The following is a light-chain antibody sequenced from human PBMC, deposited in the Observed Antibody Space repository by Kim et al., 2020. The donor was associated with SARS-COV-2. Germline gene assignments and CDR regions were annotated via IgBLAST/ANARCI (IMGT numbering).Light chain of an antibody. CDR3: QQHGGSPPYT. Sequence: EIVLTQSPGTLSLSPGDSAILSCRASQTIFNRYLAWYQHKPGQAPRLLIYGGSSRPTGVPDRFSGSGSGTDFTLTISRLEPDDSAMYYCQQHGGSPPYTFGLGTKLEI. V-gene: IGKV3-20*01. CDR2: GGS. J-gene: IGKJ2*01. CDR1: QTIFNRY.